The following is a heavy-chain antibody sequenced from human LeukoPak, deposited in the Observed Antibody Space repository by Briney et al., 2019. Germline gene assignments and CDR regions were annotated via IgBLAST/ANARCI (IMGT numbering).Heavy chain of an antibody. D-gene: IGHD2-8*01. CDR1: GYIFTSYG. V-gene: IGHV1-18*01. Sequence: ASVKVSCKASGYIFTSYGISWVRQAPGQGLEWMGWINSYNGNTKYTQKVQGRVTMTIDTSTSTAYMEVRSLRSDDTAVYYCARDLAHHRLLATNYNWFDPWGQGTLVTVSS. J-gene: IGHJ5*02. CDR2: INSYNGNT. CDR3: ARDLAHHRLLATNYNWFDP.